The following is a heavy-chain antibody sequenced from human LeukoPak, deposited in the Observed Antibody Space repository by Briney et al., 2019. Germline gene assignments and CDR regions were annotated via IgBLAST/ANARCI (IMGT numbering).Heavy chain of an antibody. D-gene: IGHD6-19*01. Sequence: SETLSLTCTVSGGSISSSSYYWGWIRQPPGKGLEWIGSIYYSGSTYYNPSLKSRVTISVDTSKNQFSLKLSSVTAADTAVYYCARDGEQWLGYYYYYMDVWGKGTTVTVSS. CDR1: GGSISSSSYY. J-gene: IGHJ6*03. CDR2: IYYSGST. V-gene: IGHV4-39*07. CDR3: ARDGEQWLGYYYYYMDV.